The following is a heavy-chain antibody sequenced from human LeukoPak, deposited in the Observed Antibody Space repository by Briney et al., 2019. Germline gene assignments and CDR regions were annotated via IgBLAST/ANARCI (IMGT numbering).Heavy chain of an antibody. CDR3: ARDRTTVTIFDY. Sequence: ASVKVSCEASGYIFTGYYMHWVRQAPGQGLEWMGWINPNSGDTNYAQKFQGRVTMTRDTSISTAYMELSRLRSDDTAVYYCARDRTTVTIFDYWGQGTLVTVSS. D-gene: IGHD4-11*01. V-gene: IGHV1-2*02. CDR1: GYIFTGYY. J-gene: IGHJ4*02. CDR2: INPNSGDT.